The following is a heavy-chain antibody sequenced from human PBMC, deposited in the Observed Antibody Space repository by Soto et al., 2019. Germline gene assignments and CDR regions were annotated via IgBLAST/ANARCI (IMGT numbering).Heavy chain of an antibody. D-gene: IGHD1-26*01. Sequence: QVQLVESGGGVVQPGGSLRVSCAASGFTFGYYGMHWVRQAPGKGSEWVAVIWHDGSNKYYADSVKGRFSISRDNSKNTLDLQMNNLRAEDTALYYCARDGVGSTAYFGYFDYWGQGILVTVSS. CDR1: GFTFGYYG. CDR3: ARDGVGSTAYFGYFDY. J-gene: IGHJ4*02. CDR2: IWHDGSNK. V-gene: IGHV3-33*01.